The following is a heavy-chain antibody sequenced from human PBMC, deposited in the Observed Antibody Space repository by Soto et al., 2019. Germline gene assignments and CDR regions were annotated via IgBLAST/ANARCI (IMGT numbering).Heavy chain of an antibody. CDR3: ANPGGAAATTGPILRYFDP. J-gene: IGHJ5*02. CDR1: GLTFSSYA. D-gene: IGHD6-13*01. CDR2: ITGGGNT. Sequence: EEQLLESGGGLVQPGGSLRLSCAASGLTFSSYAMSWVRQAPGKGLEWVSGITGGGNTYYADSVKGRFTISRDNSKSTLYLQMNSLRADDTAIYYCANPGGAAATTGPILRYFDPWGQGTLVTVSS. V-gene: IGHV3-23*01.